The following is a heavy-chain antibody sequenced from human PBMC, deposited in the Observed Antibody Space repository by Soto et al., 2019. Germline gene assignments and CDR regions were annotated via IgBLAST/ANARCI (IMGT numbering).Heavy chain of an antibody. CDR1: VGTFSSYT. V-gene: IGHV1-69*04. J-gene: IGHJ4*02. D-gene: IGHD1-7*01. Sequence: SSVKGYCTAAVGTFSSYTISWVRQDPEQGLEWMGRIIPILGIANYAQKFQGRVTITADKSTSTAYMELSSLRSEDTAVYYCARERENWNYVPLFDYWGQGTLVTVSS. CDR2: IIPILGIA. CDR3: ARERENWNYVPLFDY.